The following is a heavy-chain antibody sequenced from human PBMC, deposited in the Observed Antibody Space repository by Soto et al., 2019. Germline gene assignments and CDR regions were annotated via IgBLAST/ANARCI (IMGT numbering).Heavy chain of an antibody. J-gene: IGHJ5*01. CDR2: IYYSGST. Sequence: QVQLQESGPGLVKPSETLSLTCTVSGGSISGHYWSWIRQSPGTGLEWIAYIYYSGSTNYNPSLKSRVTISVDTSKNQCSLKLSSVTAADTAVYYCVRTLTSGRQDSWGQGTLVTVAS. CDR3: VRTLTSGRQDS. V-gene: IGHV4-59*11. D-gene: IGHD3-10*01. CDR1: GGSISGHY.